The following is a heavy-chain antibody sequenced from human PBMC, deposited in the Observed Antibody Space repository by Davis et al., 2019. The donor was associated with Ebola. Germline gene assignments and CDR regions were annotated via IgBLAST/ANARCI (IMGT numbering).Heavy chain of an antibody. CDR3: ATDPMRRCTNGECYSYYYYMDV. J-gene: IGHJ6*03. V-gene: IGHV1-69*13. CDR1: GGTFSSYA. Sequence: SVKVSCKASGGTFSSYAISWVRQAPGQGLEWVGGIIPIFDTASYAHNFQDRVTITADDSTSTAYMELSSLRSEDTAVYYCATDPMRRCTNGECYSYYYYMDVWGRGTTVTVSS. D-gene: IGHD2-8*01. CDR2: IIPIFDTA.